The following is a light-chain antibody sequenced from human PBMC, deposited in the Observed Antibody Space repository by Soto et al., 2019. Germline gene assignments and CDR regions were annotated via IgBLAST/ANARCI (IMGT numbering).Light chain of an antibody. CDR3: QQYGSSYT. V-gene: IGKV3-20*01. CDR1: QSVSTSY. J-gene: IGKJ2*01. Sequence: EIVLTQSPGTLSLSPGERATLSCRASQSVSTSYLAWYQQKPGQAPRLLISGASRRATGIPDRFSGSGSGTDFTLTISRQEPEDFAVYYCQQYGSSYTFGQGTKLEIK. CDR2: GAS.